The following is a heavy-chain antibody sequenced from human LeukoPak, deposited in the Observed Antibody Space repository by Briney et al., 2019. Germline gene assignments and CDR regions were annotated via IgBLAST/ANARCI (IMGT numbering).Heavy chain of an antibody. CDR3: ARSGYCSGDRCYYYYGLDV. CDR2: IFSGGST. Sequence: PGGSLRLSCAASGFTVSSNYMSWVRQAPGKWLEWVSVIFSGGSTYYADSVKGRFTISRHNSKNTLYLQMNSLRAEDTAVYYCARSGYCSGDRCYYYYGLDVWGQGTTVTVSS. CDR1: GFTVSSNY. J-gene: IGHJ6*02. D-gene: IGHD2-15*01. V-gene: IGHV3-53*04.